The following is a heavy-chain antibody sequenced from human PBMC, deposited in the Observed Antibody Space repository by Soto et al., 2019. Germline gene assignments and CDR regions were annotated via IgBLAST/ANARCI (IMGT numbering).Heavy chain of an antibody. J-gene: IGHJ6*02. V-gene: IGHV3-23*01. D-gene: IGHD3-10*01. CDR1: GFTFWKNV. CDR3: AKEVYGAARGGMDV. Sequence: GGSPKLSCAGPGFTFWKNVMNWGRPAPGRGLEWVSAITDNGGSTYYADSVKGRCTISRDNSNNTLYLQMNSLRAEDTAVYYCAKEVYGAARGGMDVWGQGTTVTVSS. CDR2: ITDNGGST.